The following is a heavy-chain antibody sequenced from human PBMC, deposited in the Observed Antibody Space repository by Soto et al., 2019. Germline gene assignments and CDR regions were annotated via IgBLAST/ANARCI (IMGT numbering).Heavy chain of an antibody. Sequence: EVQLVESGGNLVQPGGSLRLSCAASGFTFSTHWIHWVRQTPGKGLVWVSRINTDASSTNYAYSVKGRFTVSRDNARNTVYLQMNSLRLEDTAVYYCARGQQGSYYVVNWGQGTLVTVSS. CDR3: ARGQQGSYYVVN. CDR1: GFTFSTHW. J-gene: IGHJ4*02. V-gene: IGHV3-74*01. CDR2: INTDASST. D-gene: IGHD2-15*01.